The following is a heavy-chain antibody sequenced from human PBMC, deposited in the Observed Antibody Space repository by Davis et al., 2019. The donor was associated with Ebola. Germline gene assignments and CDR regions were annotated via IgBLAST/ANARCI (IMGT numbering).Heavy chain of an antibody. Sequence: PGGSLRLSCAASGFIFSNFWMSWVRQAPGKGLEWVATIYRDGSEKYYVDSVKGRFTVSRDNAKNSLYLQMNGLRVEDTAIYYCAKDTSNIWFDIWGQGTNVTVSS. CDR3: AKDTSNIWFDI. J-gene: IGHJ3*02. D-gene: IGHD1-26*01. V-gene: IGHV3-7*03. CDR2: IYRDGSEK. CDR1: GFIFSNFW.